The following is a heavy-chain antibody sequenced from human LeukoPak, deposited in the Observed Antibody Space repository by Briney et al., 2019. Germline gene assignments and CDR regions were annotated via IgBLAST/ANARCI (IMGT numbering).Heavy chain of an antibody. CDR3: VRVGDFWYGYYPDY. CDR2: ISNDGSST. J-gene: IGHJ4*02. D-gene: IGHD3-3*01. Sequence: PGGSLRLSCAASGFTFSSYWMHWVRQAPGKGLVWVSRISNDGSSTSYADPVKGRFTISRDNAKNTLYLQMNSLRVEDTAVYYCVRVGDFWYGYYPDYWGQGTLVTVSS. V-gene: IGHV3-74*01. CDR1: GFTFSSYW.